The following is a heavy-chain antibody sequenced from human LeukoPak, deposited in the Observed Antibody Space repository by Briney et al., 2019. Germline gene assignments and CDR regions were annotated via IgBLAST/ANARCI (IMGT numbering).Heavy chain of an antibody. CDR3: ASDQGYSNSCSIPMGV. Sequence: ASVKVSCKASGYTFTSYYMHWVRQAPGQGLEWMGIINPSGGSTSYAQKFQGRVTMTRDMSTSTVYMELSSLRSEDTAVYYCASDQGYSNSCSIPMGVWDTGTTVRVSS. CDR1: GYTFTSYY. CDR2: INPSGGST. V-gene: IGHV1-46*01. J-gene: IGHJ6*03. D-gene: IGHD6-13*01.